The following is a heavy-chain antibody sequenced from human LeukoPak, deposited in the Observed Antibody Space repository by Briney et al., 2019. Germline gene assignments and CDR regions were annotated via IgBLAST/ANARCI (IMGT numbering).Heavy chain of an antibody. CDR1: GFTLSSYG. J-gene: IGHJ6*02. CDR3: AKGGVDTAMVTVYYYYGMDV. Sequence: PGGSLRLSCAASGFTLSSYGMHWVRQAPGKGLEWVAFIRFDGSNRYYADSVKGRFTISRDNSKNTLYLQMNSLRAEDTAVYYCAKGGVDTAMVTVYYYYGMDVWGQGTTVTVSS. D-gene: IGHD5-18*01. CDR2: IRFDGSNR. V-gene: IGHV3-30*02.